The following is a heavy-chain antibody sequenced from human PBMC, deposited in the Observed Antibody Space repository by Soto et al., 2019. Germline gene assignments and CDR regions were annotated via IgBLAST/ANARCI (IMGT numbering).Heavy chain of an antibody. CDR2: IWYDGSNK. CDR1: GFTFSSYG. J-gene: IGHJ4*02. V-gene: IGHV3-33*01. D-gene: IGHD1-26*01. CDR3: AREYGSYYYFDY. Sequence: LRLSCAASGFTFSSYGMHWVRQAPGKGLEWVAVIWYDGSNKYYADSVKGRFTTSRDNSKNTLYLQMNSLRAEDTAVYYCAREYGSYYYFDYWGQGTLVTVSS.